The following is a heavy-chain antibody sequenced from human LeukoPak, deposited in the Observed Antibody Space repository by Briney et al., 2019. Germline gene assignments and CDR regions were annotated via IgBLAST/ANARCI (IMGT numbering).Heavy chain of an antibody. Sequence: PGGSLRLSCAASRFTFSSYGMHWVRQAPGKGLEWVAVIWYDGSKKYYADSVKGRFTISRDNSKNTLYLQMNSLSAEDTAVYFCARDDGYYGMDVWGQGTTVTVSS. CDR2: IWYDGSKK. CDR3: ARDDGYYGMDV. J-gene: IGHJ6*02. CDR1: RFTFSSYG. V-gene: IGHV3-33*01.